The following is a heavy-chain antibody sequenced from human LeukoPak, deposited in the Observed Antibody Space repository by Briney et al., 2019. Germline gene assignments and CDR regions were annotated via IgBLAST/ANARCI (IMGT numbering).Heavy chain of an antibody. D-gene: IGHD6-19*01. Sequence: GGSLRLSCAASGFTLSNYCMNWVRQAPGKGLEWVSYISSSGSAIYYTDSVKGRFTISRDNAKNSLYLQMNSLRAEDTAVYCCARDGSGWFDYWGQGTLVTVSS. CDR3: ARDGSGWFDY. J-gene: IGHJ4*02. CDR2: ISSSGSAI. CDR1: GFTLSNYC. V-gene: IGHV3-48*04.